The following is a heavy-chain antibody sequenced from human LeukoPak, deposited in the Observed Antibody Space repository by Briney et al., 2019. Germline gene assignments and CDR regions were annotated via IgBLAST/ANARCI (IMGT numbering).Heavy chain of an antibody. D-gene: IGHD1-1*01. V-gene: IGHV3-23*01. J-gene: IGHJ6*02. CDR2: IIGGAGYT. CDR1: GFTASTYG. Sequence: GGSLRLSCTASGFTASTYGVSWVRQAPGKGLQWVSAIIGGAGYTFYADSVKGRFTISRDNSWNSLNLQMNSLRADDTAVYYCAKGSRTGQFPMDVWGQGTTVTVSS. CDR3: AKGSRTGQFPMDV.